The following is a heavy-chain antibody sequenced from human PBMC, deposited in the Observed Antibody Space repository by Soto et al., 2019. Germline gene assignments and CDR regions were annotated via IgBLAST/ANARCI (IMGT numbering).Heavy chain of an antibody. V-gene: IGHV4-39*01. D-gene: IGHD2-2*01. CDR1: GGSISSSSYY. CDR2: IYYSGST. CDR3: ARDIVVGTAGYYYYYGMDV. Sequence: SETLSLTCTVSGGSISSSSYYWGWIRQPPGKGLEWIGSIYYSGSTYYNPSLKSRVTISVDTSKNQFSLKLSSVTAADTAVYYCARDIVVGTAGYYYYYGMDVWGQGTTVTVSS. J-gene: IGHJ6*02.